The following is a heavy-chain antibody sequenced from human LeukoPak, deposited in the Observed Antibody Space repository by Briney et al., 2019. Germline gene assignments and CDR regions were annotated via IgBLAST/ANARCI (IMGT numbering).Heavy chain of an antibody. CDR3: AGRPYYDILTGPDGALDI. V-gene: IGHV4-39*01. D-gene: IGHD3-9*01. CDR1: GGSTSSSSYY. Sequence: SETLSLTCTVSGGSTSSSSYYWGWIRQPPGKGLEWIGSIYYSGSTYYNPSLKSRVTISVDTSKNQFSLKLSSVTAADTAVYYCAGRPYYDILTGPDGALDIWGQGTMVTVSS. CDR2: IYYSGST. J-gene: IGHJ3*02.